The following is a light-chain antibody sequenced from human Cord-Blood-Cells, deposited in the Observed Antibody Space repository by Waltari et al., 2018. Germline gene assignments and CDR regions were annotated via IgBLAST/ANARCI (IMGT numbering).Light chain of an antibody. J-gene: IGKJ4*01. V-gene: IGKV3-11*01. CDR3: KQRSNWLT. CDR1: QSVSSY. CDR2: DAS. Sequence: IVLTQSPATQSLSPGERATPSRGASQSVSSYLAWYQQKPGQAPRLLIYDASNRATRLRARFSERGSGTDFTLTISSLEPEDFAVYYCKQRSNWLTFGGGTKVEIK.